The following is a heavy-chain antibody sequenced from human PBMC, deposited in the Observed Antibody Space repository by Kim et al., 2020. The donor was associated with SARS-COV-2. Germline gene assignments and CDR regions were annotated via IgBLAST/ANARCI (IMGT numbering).Heavy chain of an antibody. Sequence: GGSLRLSCVASGFTFSDSTMSWLRQAPGKGLEWVSSIGGTSGNTYYAGSVQGRFTISRDNSKGMLYLQMNSLSVADAALYYCAKPPRSTRGVVYWGRGT. CDR1: GFTFSDST. CDR3: AKPPRSTRGVVY. J-gene: IGHJ4*02. V-gene: IGHV3-23*01. D-gene: IGHD5-12*01. CDR2: IGGTSGNT.